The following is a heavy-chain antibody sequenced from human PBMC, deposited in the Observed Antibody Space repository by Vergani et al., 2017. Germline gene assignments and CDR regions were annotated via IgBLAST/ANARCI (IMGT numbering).Heavy chain of an antibody. CDR2: IYYSGST. CDR3: ARVPMVRGVPYGMDV. V-gene: IGHV4-59*01. D-gene: IGHD3-10*01. Sequence: QVQLQESGPGLVKPSETLSLTCTVSGGSISSYYWSWIRQPPGKGLEWIGYIYYSGSTNYNPSLKSRVTISVDTSKNQFSLKLSSVTAADTAVYYWARVPMVRGVPYGMDVWGQGTTVTVSS. J-gene: IGHJ6*02. CDR1: GGSISSYY.